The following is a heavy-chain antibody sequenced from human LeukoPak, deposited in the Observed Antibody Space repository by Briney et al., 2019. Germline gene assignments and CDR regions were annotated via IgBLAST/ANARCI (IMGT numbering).Heavy chain of an antibody. V-gene: IGHV4-38-2*02. J-gene: IGHJ6*03. CDR3: TRETIVVVVVAGVDYMDV. CDR1: GYSISSGHN. D-gene: IGHD2-15*01. Sequence: KSSETLSLTCSVSGYSISSGHNWGWIRQAPGKGLEWIGSIYHSGKTYYNPSLKSRVTISIDTSKNEFSLKLSSVTAADTAVYYCTRETIVVVVVAGVDYMDVWGKGTTVTVSS. CDR2: IYHSGKT.